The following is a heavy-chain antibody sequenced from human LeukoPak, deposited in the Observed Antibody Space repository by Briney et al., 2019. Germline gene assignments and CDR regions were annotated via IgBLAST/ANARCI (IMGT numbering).Heavy chain of an antibody. CDR2: ISGSGGST. Sequence: GGSLRLSCAASGFTFSTYAMSWVRQAPGKGLEWVSAISGSGGSTYYADSVKGRFTISRDNSENTLYLQMNSLRAEDTAVYYCAKGTWGYCSSTSCYTYFDYWGQGTLVTVSS. D-gene: IGHD2-2*02. CDR3: AKGTWGYCSSTSCYTYFDY. CDR1: GFTFSTYA. J-gene: IGHJ4*02. V-gene: IGHV3-23*01.